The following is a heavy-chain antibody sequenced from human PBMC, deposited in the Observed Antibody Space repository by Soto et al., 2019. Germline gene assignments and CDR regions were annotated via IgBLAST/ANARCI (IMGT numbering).Heavy chain of an antibody. D-gene: IGHD6-19*01. CDR2: INPSGGST. J-gene: IGHJ3*02. CDR3: ARVEAVAGTSIGAFDI. Sequence: ASVKVSFKASGYTFTSYDINWVRQATGQGLEWMGIINPSGGSTSYAQKFQGRVTMTRDTSTSTVYMELSSLRSEDTAVYYCARVEAVAGTSIGAFDIWGQGTMVTVSS. V-gene: IGHV1-46*03. CDR1: GYTFTSYD.